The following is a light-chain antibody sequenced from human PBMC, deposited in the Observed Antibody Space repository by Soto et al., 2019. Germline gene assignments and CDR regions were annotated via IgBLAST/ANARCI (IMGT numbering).Light chain of an antibody. V-gene: IGKV3D-15*01. J-gene: IGKJ4*01. Sequence: EKVMTQSPATLSVSPGERATLSCRASENVNSNLAWYQKKPGQAPRLLIYDVSTKATGIPARFSGSGSGTEFTLTISSLQSEDFAVYYCQQYNNLPLTFGGGTKVEIK. CDR2: DVS. CDR3: QQYNNLPLT. CDR1: ENVNSN.